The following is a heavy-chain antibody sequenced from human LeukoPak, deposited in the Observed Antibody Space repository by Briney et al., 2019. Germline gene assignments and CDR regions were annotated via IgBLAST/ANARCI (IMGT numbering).Heavy chain of an antibody. CDR2: IYYSGST. V-gene: IGHV4-59*08. J-gene: IGHJ4*02. CDR1: GGSISSYY. Sequence: SETLSLTCTVSGGSISSYYWSWVRQPPRKGLGWVGYIYYSGSTYYNPSLKRRASSSIDSTMYQFSLKTNPLTIAHEVVYYCARFFFFDTSRLPFWGQGTLVAVSS. CDR3: ARFFFFDTSRLPF. D-gene: IGHD3-22*01.